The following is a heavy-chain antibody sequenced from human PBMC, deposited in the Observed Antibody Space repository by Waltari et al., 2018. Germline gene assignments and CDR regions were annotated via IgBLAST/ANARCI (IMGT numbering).Heavy chain of an antibody. CDR1: GFTLSIYA. CDR3: ARDLDHY. CDR2: ISYDGSNK. Sequence: QVQLVESGGGVVQPGRSLRVSCAACGFTLSIYAMHWVRQAPGKGLEWVAVISYDGSNKYYADSVKGRFTISRDNSKNTLYLQMNSLRAEDTAVYYCARDLDHYWGQGTLVTVSS. V-gene: IGHV3-30-3*01. J-gene: IGHJ4*02.